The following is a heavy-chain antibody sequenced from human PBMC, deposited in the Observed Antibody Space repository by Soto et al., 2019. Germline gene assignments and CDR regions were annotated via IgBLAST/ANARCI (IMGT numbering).Heavy chain of an antibody. CDR3: ARTAAAGKYYYGVDV. CDR1: GYSFTSYW. Sequence: GESLKISCKGSGYSFTSYWIGWVRQMPGRGLEWMGIIYPGDSDTRYSPSFQGQVTISADKSISTAYLQWSSLKASDTAMYYCARTAAAGKYYYGVDVWGQGTTVTVSS. D-gene: IGHD6-13*01. CDR2: IYPGDSDT. J-gene: IGHJ6*02. V-gene: IGHV5-51*01.